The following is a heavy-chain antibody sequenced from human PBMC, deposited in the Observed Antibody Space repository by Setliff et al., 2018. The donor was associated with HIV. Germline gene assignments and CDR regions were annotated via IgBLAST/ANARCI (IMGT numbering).Heavy chain of an antibody. V-gene: IGHV1-8*02. CDR3: VRKYAKGKNIAVVTARHRAFDI. CDR1: GYPFNSYE. D-gene: IGHD2-21*02. Sequence: ASVKVSCKASGYPFNSYEINWVRQATGQELEWMGWLNTDSGNTGFAQKFEGRVTMTRNTSIITAYMELSSLRFEDTDMYYCVRKYAKGKNIAVVTARHRAFDIWGQGTMVTVSS. CDR2: LNTDSGNT. J-gene: IGHJ3*02.